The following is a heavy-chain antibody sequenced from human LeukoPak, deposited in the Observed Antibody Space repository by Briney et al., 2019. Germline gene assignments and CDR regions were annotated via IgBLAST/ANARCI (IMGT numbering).Heavy chain of an antibody. CDR1: GGSISSYY. Sequence: ETLSLTCTVSGGSISSYYWSWIRQPPGKGLEWIGYIYYSGSTNYNPSLKSRVTISVDTSKNQFSLKLSSVTAADTAVYYCARLSSGWYEPHDYWGQGTLVTVSS. V-gene: IGHV4-59*08. D-gene: IGHD6-19*01. J-gene: IGHJ4*02. CDR2: IYYSGST. CDR3: ARLSSGWYEPHDY.